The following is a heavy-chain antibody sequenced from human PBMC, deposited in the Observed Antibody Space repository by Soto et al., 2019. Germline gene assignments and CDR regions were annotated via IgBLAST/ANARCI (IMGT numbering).Heavy chain of an antibody. CDR1: GFTFSNYW. CDR3: ASRAVGTGRIY. D-gene: IGHD2-21*02. CDR2: IKDDGSST. J-gene: IGHJ4*02. V-gene: IGHV3-74*01. Sequence: GGSLRLSCAASGFTFSNYWMHWVRQAPGKGLVWVSRIKDDGSSTTYADSVKGRFTISRDNAKNTLYLQMNSLRAEDTAVYYCASRAVGTGRIYWGQGTLVTVSS.